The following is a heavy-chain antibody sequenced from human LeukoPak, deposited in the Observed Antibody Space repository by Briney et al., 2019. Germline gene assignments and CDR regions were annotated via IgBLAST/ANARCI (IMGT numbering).Heavy chain of an antibody. CDR3: ARDGGRHDILTGYYNGGDYGMDV. V-gene: IGHV1-18*01. CDR1: GYTFTSYG. CDR2: ISAYSGNT. D-gene: IGHD3-9*01. J-gene: IGHJ6*02. Sequence: ASVKVSCKASGYTFTSYGIGWVRQAPGQGLEWMGWISAYSGNTNYAQKLQGRVTMTTDTSTSTAYMELRSLRSDDTAVYYCARDGGRHDILTGYYNGGDYGMDVWGQGTTVTVSS.